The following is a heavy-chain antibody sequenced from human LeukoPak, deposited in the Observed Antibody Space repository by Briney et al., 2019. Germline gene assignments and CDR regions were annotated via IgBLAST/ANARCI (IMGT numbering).Heavy chain of an antibody. CDR3: ARDYTYCSGSRCYDRFDY. J-gene: IGHJ4*02. V-gene: IGHV3-23*01. CDR2: ISGSDGTK. CDR1: GFTYRSYA. D-gene: IGHD2-15*01. Sequence: GGSLRLSCAASGFTYRSYAMSWVRQAPGKGLEWVSAISGSDGTKYYADSVKGRFTISRDNAKNSLYLQMNSLTAEDTAVYYCARDYTYCSGSRCYDRFDYWGQGIRVTVSS.